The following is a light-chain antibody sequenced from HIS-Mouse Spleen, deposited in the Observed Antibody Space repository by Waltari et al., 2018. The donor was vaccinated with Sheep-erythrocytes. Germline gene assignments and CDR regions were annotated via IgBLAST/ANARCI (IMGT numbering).Light chain of an antibody. J-gene: IGLJ3*02. Sequence: SYELTQPPSVSVSPGQTASITCSGDKLGDKYACWYPQKPGQSPGRVIYQDSKRPSGIPERFSGSNSGNTATLTISGTQAMDEADYYCQAWDSSTAWVFGGGTKLTVL. CDR2: QDS. V-gene: IGLV3-1*01. CDR3: QAWDSSTAWV. CDR1: KLGDKY.